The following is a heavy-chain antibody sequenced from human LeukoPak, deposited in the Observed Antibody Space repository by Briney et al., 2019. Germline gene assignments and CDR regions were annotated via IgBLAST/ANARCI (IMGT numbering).Heavy chain of an antibody. CDR3: ARAYDQDTFDI. Sequence: SETLSLTCTVSGGSISSYYWSWIRQPPGKGLEWIGYIYYSGSTNYNPSLKSRVTISVDTSKNQFSLNLSSVTAADTAVYYCARAYDQDTFDIWGQGTMVTVSS. J-gene: IGHJ3*02. D-gene: IGHD2-21*01. V-gene: IGHV4-59*01. CDR2: IYYSGST. CDR1: GGSISSYY.